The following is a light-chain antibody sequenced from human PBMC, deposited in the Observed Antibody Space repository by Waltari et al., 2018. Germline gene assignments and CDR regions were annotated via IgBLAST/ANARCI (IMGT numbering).Light chain of an antibody. V-gene: IGLV3-21*02. CDR3: QVLDTSSDVVV. J-gene: IGLJ2*01. CDR1: NIGSKS. Sequence: SYVLTQPPSVSVAPGQTARITCGGNNIGSKSVHWYQQKSGQAPVLVVYDDSDRPSGIPERFSGANSGNTATLTISRVEAGDEADYYCQVLDTSSDVVVFGGGTKLTVL. CDR2: DDS.